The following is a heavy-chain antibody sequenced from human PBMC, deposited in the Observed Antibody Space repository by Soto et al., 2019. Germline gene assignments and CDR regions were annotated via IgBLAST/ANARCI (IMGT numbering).Heavy chain of an antibody. V-gene: IGHV3-33*01. D-gene: IGHD5-18*01. CDR2: IWYDGRNK. CDR1: GFTSSTYG. CDR3: ARARLNTSTVMDV. Sequence: GGSLRLSCAASGFTSSTYGMDWVRQAPGKGLEWVAVIWYDGRNKYYADSVKVRFTISRDNSKNTLYLQMNRLRAEDTAMYYCARARLNTSTVMDVWGQGTTVTVSS. J-gene: IGHJ6*02.